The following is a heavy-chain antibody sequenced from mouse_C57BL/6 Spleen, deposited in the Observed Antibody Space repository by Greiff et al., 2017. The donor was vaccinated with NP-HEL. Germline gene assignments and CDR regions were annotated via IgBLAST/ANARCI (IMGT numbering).Heavy chain of an antibody. CDR1: GFTFSSYA. D-gene: IGHD2-3*01. CDR2: ISDGGSYT. J-gene: IGHJ3*01. CDR3: ASLYDVAY. V-gene: IGHV5-4*03. Sequence: EVMLVESGGGLVKPGGSLKLSCAASGFTFSSYAMSWVRQTPEKRLEWVATISDGGSYTYYPDNVKGRFTISRDNAKNNLYLQMSHLKSEDTAMYYCASLYDVAYWGQGTLVTVSA.